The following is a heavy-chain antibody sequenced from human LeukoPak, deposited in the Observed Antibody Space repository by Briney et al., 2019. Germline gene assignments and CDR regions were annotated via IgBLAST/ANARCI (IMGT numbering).Heavy chain of an antibody. J-gene: IGHJ6*03. D-gene: IGHD2-8*02. V-gene: IGHV4-59*01. CDR3: AILEVSYGNYYMHV. Sequence: PSETLSLTCTVSGGSISSYYWSWIRQPPGKGLEWIGYIYYSGSTNYNPSLKSRVTISVDTSKNQFSLKLSAVTAADTAVYYCAILEVSYGNYYMHVRGKGTTGNLSS. CDR2: IYYSGST. CDR1: GGSISSYY.